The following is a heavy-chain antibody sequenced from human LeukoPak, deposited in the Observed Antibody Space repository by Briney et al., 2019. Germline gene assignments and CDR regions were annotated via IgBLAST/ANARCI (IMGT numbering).Heavy chain of an antibody. D-gene: IGHD2-2*01. CDR2: IYSGGST. J-gene: IGHJ4*02. CDR3: ARVLGYCSSTSCPPGY. Sequence: GGSLRLSCAASGFTVSSNYMSWVRQAPGKGLEWVSVIYSGGSTYYADSVKGRFTISRDNSKNTLYLQMGSLRAEDMAVYYCARVLGYCSSTSCPPGYWGQGTLVTVSS. CDR1: GFTVSSNY. V-gene: IGHV3-66*01.